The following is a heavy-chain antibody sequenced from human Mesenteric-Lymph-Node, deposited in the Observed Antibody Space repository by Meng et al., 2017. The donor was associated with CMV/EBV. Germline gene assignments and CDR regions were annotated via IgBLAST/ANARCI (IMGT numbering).Heavy chain of an antibody. CDR3: ARDTRMGDGYNFVYYFDS. V-gene: IGHV1-2*02. D-gene: IGHD5-24*01. J-gene: IGHJ4*02. CDR1: GYTFTGYY. Sequence: GESLKISCKASGYTFTGYYMHWVRQAPGQGLEWMGWINPNSGGTDYAQKFQGRVTMTRDTSITTAYMELSRLTSDDTAVYYCARDTRMGDGYNFVYYFDSWGQGTLVTVSS. CDR2: INPNSGGT.